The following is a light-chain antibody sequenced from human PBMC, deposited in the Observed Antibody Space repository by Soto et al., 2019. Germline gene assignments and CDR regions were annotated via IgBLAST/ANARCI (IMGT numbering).Light chain of an antibody. CDR3: SSYTTSSTVV. V-gene: IGLV2-14*01. J-gene: IGLJ3*02. CDR1: GGDVGAYNY. Sequence: QSVLTPAASVSGSPGQSITISCAGTGGDVGAYNYVSWYQQHPGKAPKLMIYEVFRRPSGISNRFSGSKSGNTASLTISTLKAEDEAEYYCSSYTTSSTVVFGGGTKVTVL. CDR2: EVF.